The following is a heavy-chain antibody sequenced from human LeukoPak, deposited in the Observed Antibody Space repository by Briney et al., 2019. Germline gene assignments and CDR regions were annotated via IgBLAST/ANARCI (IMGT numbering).Heavy chain of an antibody. D-gene: IGHD3-22*01. CDR1: GGSISSYY. J-gene: IGHJ4*02. Sequence: SETPSLTCTVSGGSISSYYWSWIRQPPGKGLEWIGYIYTSGSTNYNPSLKSRVTISVDTSKNQFSLKLSSVTAADTAVYYCARGDGYYQDYWGQGTLVTVSS. CDR2: IYTSGST. V-gene: IGHV4-4*09. CDR3: ARGDGYYQDY.